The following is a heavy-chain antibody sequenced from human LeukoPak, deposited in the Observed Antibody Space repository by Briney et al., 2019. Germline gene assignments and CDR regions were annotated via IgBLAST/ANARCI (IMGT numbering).Heavy chain of an antibody. J-gene: IGHJ6*03. Sequence: SETLSLTCTVSGGSISTTNYYWGWIRQSPGKGLEWFGCVYYSGSTYYNPSLKSRVTISVDTSKNQFSLKLSSVTAADTAVYYCARVGYDILTGYYFTYYYYYYMDVWGKGTTVTVSS. CDR2: VYYSGST. D-gene: IGHD3-9*01. CDR3: ARVGYDILTGYYFTYYYYYYMDV. CDR1: GGSISTTNYY. V-gene: IGHV4-39*07.